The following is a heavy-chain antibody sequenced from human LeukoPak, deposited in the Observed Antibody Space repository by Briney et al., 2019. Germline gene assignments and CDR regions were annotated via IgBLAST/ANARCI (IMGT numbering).Heavy chain of an antibody. CDR2: INHSGST. V-gene: IGHV4-34*01. J-gene: IGHJ4*02. CDR3: ARGGLLGVAVAGTNPGIDY. Sequence: SETLSLTCAVYGGSFSGYYWSWIRQPPGKGLEWIGEINHSGSTNYNPSLKSRVTISVDTSKNQFSLKLSSVTAADTAVYYCARGGLLGVAVAGTNPGIDYWGQGTLVTVSS. D-gene: IGHD2-15*01. CDR1: GGSFSGYY.